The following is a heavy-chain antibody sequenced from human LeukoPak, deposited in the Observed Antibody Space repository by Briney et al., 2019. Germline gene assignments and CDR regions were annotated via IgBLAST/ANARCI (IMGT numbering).Heavy chain of an antibody. D-gene: IGHD3-10*01. Sequence: SETLSLTCAVSGGSISRGGYSWSWIRQPPGKGLEWIGYIYHSGSTYYNPSLKSRVTISVDKSKNQFSLKLSSATAADTAVYYCARAFTMIRGYYYYGMDVWGQGTTVTVSS. V-gene: IGHV4-30-2*01. CDR2: IYHSGST. CDR3: ARAFTMIRGYYYYGMDV. J-gene: IGHJ6*02. CDR1: GGSISRGGYS.